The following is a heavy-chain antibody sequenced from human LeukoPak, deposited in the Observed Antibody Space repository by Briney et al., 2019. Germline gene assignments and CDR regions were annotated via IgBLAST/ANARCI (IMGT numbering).Heavy chain of an antibody. CDR1: GFSFRNYA. D-gene: IGHD1-26*01. J-gene: IGHJ4*02. CDR2: INTDGRIT. Sequence: GGSLGLSCVASGFSFRNYAIHWVRQAPAKGLEYVSVINTDGRITYYADSVKGRFTISRDNSKNTVYLQMGSLRGEDMAVYYCTRDGGSFCDFDYWGQGALVTVSS. CDR3: TRDGGSFCDFDY. V-gene: IGHV3-64*02.